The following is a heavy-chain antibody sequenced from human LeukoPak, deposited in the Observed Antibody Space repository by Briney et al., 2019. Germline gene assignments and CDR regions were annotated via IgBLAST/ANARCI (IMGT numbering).Heavy chain of an antibody. CDR1: GLTFSSYA. J-gene: IGHJ3*02. D-gene: IGHD4-11*01. Sequence: GRSLRLSCAASGLTFSSYAMHWVRQAPGKGLEWVAVISYDGSNKYYADSVKGRFTISRDNSKNTLYLQMNSLRAEDTAVYYCARTYSNYDAFDIWGQGTMVTVSS. CDR2: ISYDGSNK. V-gene: IGHV3-30-3*01. CDR3: ARTYSNYDAFDI.